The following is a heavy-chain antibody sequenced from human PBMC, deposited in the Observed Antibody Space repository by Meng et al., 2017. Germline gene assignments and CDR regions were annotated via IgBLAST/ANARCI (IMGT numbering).Heavy chain of an antibody. Sequence: GESLKISCAASGFTFSSYAMHWVRQAPGKGLEWVAVISYDGGNKYYADSVKGRFTISRDNSKNTLYLQMNSLRAEDTAVYYCARDAVNSGYGQGVDYWGQGTLVTVSS. V-gene: IGHV3-30*01. J-gene: IGHJ4*02. CDR2: ISYDGGNK. D-gene: IGHD5-12*01. CDR1: GFTFSSYA. CDR3: ARDAVNSGYGQGVDY.